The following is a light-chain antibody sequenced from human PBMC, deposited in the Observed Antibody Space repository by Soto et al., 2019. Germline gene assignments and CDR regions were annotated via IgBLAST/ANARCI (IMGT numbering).Light chain of an antibody. CDR3: QQYNSYST. J-gene: IGKJ1*01. CDR1: QSISTR. CDR2: DAS. V-gene: IGKV1-5*01. Sequence: DNQMTQSASTLSASVGYRVTITCRASQSISTRLAWDQQKPGKAPKLLIYDASSLESGVPSRFSGSASGTEFTLTISSLQPDDFATYYCQQYNSYSTFGQGTKVDIK.